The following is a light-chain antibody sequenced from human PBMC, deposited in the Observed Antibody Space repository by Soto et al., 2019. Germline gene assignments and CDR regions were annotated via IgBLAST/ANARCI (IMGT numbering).Light chain of an antibody. J-gene: IGKJ5*01. CDR3: MQALQTSIT. CDR1: QSLLHSNGYNY. Sequence: DIVMTQYPLSLPVTPGAPASISCRSSQSLLHSNGYNYLDCYLQKPGQSPQLLIYLGSNRASGVPDRFSGSGSGTDFTLKINRVEAEDVGVYYCMQALQTSITFGQGTRLEIK. CDR2: LGS. V-gene: IGKV2-28*01.